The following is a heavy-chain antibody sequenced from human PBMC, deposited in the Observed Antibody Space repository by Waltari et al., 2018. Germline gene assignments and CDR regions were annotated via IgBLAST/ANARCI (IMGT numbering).Heavy chain of an antibody. CDR2: IDYSGSA. V-gene: IGHV4-39*01. J-gene: IGHJ4*02. Sequence: QLQLQESGPGLVKPSETLSLTCTVSGGSISSSSYYWGWIRQPPGKGLEWIGSIDYSGSAYYNPSLKSRVTTSVDTSKNQVSLKLTSVTAADTAVYYCARHGALRTNFEYWGQGSLVTVSS. CDR1: GGSISSSSYY. CDR3: ARHGALRTNFEY. D-gene: IGHD1-1*01.